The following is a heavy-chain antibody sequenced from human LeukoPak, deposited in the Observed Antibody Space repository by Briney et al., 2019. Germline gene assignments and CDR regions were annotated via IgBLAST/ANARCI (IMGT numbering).Heavy chain of an antibody. D-gene: IGHD3-10*01. V-gene: IGHV3-30-3*01. CDR3: AKDRGYGSGSYGHFDY. CDR2: ISYDESNK. J-gene: IGHJ4*02. Sequence: GGSLRLSCAASGITFSSSAMHWVRQAPGKGLEWVAVISYDESNKYYADSVKGRFTISRDNSKNTLYLQMNSLRTEDTALYFCAKDRGYGSGSYGHFDYWGQGALVTVSS. CDR1: GITFSSSA.